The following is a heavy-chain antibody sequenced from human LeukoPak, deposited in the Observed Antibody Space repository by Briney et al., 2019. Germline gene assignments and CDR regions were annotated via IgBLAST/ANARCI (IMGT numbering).Heavy chain of an antibody. J-gene: IGHJ3*02. Sequence: SETLSLTCAVHGGSFSGYYWSWIRQPPGKGLEWIGEINHSGSTNYNPSLKSRVTISVDTSKNQFSLKLSSVTAADTAVYYCARGTKLLWFGESRAFDIWGQGTMVTVSS. CDR2: INHSGST. CDR1: GGSFSGYY. V-gene: IGHV4-34*01. CDR3: ARGTKLLWFGESRAFDI. D-gene: IGHD3-10*01.